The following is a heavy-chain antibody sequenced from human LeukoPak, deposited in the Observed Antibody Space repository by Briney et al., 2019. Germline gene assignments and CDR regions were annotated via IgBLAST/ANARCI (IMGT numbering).Heavy chain of an antibody. D-gene: IGHD6-13*01. V-gene: IGHV3-23*01. Sequence: GGSLRLSCAASGFTFTNYAMSWVRQAPGKGLEWVSGLSGSGNDTYYADSVKGRFTISRDNSKNTLYLQMNSLRAEDTAVYYCAKDRIAAAGTVYYYYMDVWGKGTTVTISS. J-gene: IGHJ6*03. CDR2: LSGSGNDT. CDR3: AKDRIAAAGTVYYYYMDV. CDR1: GFTFTNYA.